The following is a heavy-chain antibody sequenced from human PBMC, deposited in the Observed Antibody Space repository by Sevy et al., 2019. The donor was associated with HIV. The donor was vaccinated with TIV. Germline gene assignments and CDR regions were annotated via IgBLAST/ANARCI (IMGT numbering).Heavy chain of an antibody. J-gene: IGHJ6*02. CDR2: INSDGSST. Sequence: GGSLSLSCAASGFTFSSYWMHWVRQAPGKGLVWVSRINSDGSSTSYADSVKGRFTISRDNAKNTLYLQMNSLRAEDTAVYYCARDNYDFWSGYYYYYYGMDVWGQGTTVTVSS. V-gene: IGHV3-74*01. D-gene: IGHD3-3*01. CDR1: GFTFSSYW. CDR3: ARDNYDFWSGYYYYYYGMDV.